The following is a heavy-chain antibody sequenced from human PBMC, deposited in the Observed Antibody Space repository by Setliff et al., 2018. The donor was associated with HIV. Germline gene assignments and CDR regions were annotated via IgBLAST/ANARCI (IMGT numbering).Heavy chain of an antibody. J-gene: IGHJ4*02. Sequence: SETLSLTCSVSGVSISGHYWTWVRQPPGKGLEWIGYIYTSGTTEYNPSLESRVTISLDTAKDQVSLKLRSVTAADTALYYCARLIHTGLLYLDYWGRGMLVTVSS. CDR2: IYTSGTT. V-gene: IGHV4-4*09. CDR3: ARLIHTGLLYLDY. D-gene: IGHD2-8*02. CDR1: GVSISGHY.